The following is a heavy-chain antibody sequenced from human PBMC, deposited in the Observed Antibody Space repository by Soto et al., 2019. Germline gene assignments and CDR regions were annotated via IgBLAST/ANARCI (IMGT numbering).Heavy chain of an antibody. V-gene: IGHV3-30*03. CDR1: GVTFKDYG. J-gene: IGHJ2*01. CDR2: ISYDGKQT. Sequence: GWSLRLFCGAPGVTFKDYGMHWVRQAPGKGLEWVAVISYDGKQTYYADSVKGRFTISKDKSKRTLFLQMNSLRVDDTAVYYCARDGWGSNWYFDLWGRGTLVTVSS. CDR3: ARDGWGSNWYFDL. D-gene: IGHD3-16*01.